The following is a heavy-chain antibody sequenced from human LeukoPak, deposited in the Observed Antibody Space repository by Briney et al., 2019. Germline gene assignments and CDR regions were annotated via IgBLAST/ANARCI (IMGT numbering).Heavy chain of an antibody. J-gene: IGHJ5*02. CDR1: GASISSYY. Sequence: SETLSLTCTVSGASISSYYWSWIRQPAGKGLEWIGRIYTGGSTSYNPSLKSRVTMSVDTSKNQFSLQLSSVTAADTAVYYCARGVEMATLGGYNWFDPWGQGTLVTVSS. D-gene: IGHD5-24*01. CDR2: IYTGGST. CDR3: ARGVEMATLGGYNWFDP. V-gene: IGHV4-4*07.